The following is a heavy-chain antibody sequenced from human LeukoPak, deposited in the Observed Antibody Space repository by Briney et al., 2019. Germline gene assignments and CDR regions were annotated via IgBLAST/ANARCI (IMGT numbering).Heavy chain of an antibody. Sequence: SGGSLRLSCAASGFTFSSYWMHWVRHAPGKGLVWVSRINSNGSSTSYADSVKGRFTISRDNAKNTLYLQMNSLRAEDTAVYYCASLGKRLDYWGQGTLVTVSS. D-gene: IGHD4-23*01. CDR3: ASLGKRLDY. V-gene: IGHV3-74*01. J-gene: IGHJ4*02. CDR2: INSNGSST. CDR1: GFTFSSYW.